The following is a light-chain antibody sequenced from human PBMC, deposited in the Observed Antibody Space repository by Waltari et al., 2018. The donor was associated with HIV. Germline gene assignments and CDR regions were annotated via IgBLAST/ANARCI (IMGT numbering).Light chain of an antibody. CDR1: RSAVGGYNY. J-gene: IGLJ2*01. CDR3: SSYAGSSNLRV. V-gene: IGLV2-8*01. CDR2: EVT. Sequence: QSALTQPPSASGSPGQSVPISCTGTRSAVGGYNYVSCYQQHPGKAPKLMIYEVTKRPSGVPDRFSGSKSGNTASLTVSGLQAEDEADYYCSSYAGSSNLRVFGGGTKLTVL.